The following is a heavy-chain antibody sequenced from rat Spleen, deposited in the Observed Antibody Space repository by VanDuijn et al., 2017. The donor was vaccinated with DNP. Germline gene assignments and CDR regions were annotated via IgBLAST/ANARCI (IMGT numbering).Heavy chain of an antibody. J-gene: IGHJ2*01. CDR3: ASIPNWGERDY. D-gene: IGHD3-8*01. V-gene: IGHV5S13*01. CDR2: FSTRGGTP. CDR1: GFTFSKYG. Sequence: EVQLVESGGGLVQPGRSMKVSCAASGFTFSKYGMAWVRQAPTKGLEWVATFSTRGGTPYYRDSVKGRFTISRDNAQNTLYLQMDSLRSEDTATYYCASIPNWGERDYWGQGVMVTVSS.